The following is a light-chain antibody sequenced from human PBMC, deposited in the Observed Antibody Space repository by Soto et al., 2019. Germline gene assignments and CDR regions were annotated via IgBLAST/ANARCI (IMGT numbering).Light chain of an antibody. V-gene: IGKV3-20*01. CDR1: QSVNSNY. CDR3: QQYGSSPIT. J-gene: IGKJ5*01. Sequence: EIVLTQSPGTLSLSPGERATLSCRASQSVNSNYLAWYQQKSGQAPRLLIYGASSRATGIPDKFCGSGSGTDFTLTISRLDPEDFAAYYCQQYGSSPITFGQGTRLEIK. CDR2: GAS.